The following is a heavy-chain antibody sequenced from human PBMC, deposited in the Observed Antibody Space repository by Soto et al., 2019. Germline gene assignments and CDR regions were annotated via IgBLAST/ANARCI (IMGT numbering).Heavy chain of an antibody. CDR1: GYTFTSYG. V-gene: IGHV1-18*01. J-gene: IGHJ3*02. Sequence: QVQLVQSGAEVKKPGASVKVSCKASGYTFTSYGISWVRQAPGQGLERMGWISAYNGNTNYAQKLQGRVTMTTDTSTSTAYMELRSLRSDDTAVYYCARDPRPSYYDILTGYSMGYAFDIWGQGTMVSVSS. CDR2: ISAYNGNT. CDR3: ARDPRPSYYDILTGYSMGYAFDI. D-gene: IGHD3-9*01.